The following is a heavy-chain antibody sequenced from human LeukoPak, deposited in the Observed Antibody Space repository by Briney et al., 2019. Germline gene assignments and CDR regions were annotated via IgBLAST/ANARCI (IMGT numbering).Heavy chain of an antibody. CDR1: GYTFSSYW. V-gene: IGHV3-74*01. D-gene: IGHD3-10*01. CDR2: ISTDVSTT. Sequence: GGSLRLSCTASGYTFSSYWMHWVRQAPGKGLVWVSRISTDVSTTTYADSVTGRFTISRDNAKNTLYLQMNSLRDEGTAVYYCSRDTFGPNDYWGQGTLVTVSS. J-gene: IGHJ4*02. CDR3: SRDTFGPNDY.